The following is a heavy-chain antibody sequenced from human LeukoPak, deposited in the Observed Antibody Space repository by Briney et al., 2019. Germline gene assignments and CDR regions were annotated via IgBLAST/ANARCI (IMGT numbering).Heavy chain of an antibody. Sequence: SETLSLTCTVSGGSISSYYWNWIRQPPGKGLEWIGCIYYSGSTNYNPSLKSRVTISVDTSKNQFSLKLSSVTAADTAVYYCARDDYGEYGYFDLWGRGTLVTVSS. J-gene: IGHJ2*01. V-gene: IGHV4-59*01. CDR3: ARDDYGEYGYFDL. CDR1: GGSISSYY. CDR2: IYYSGST. D-gene: IGHD4-17*01.